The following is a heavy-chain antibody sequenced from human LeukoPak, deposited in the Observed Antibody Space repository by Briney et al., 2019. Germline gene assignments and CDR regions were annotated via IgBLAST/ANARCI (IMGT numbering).Heavy chain of an antibody. CDR1: GGSISSYY. D-gene: IGHD5-12*01. J-gene: IGHJ5*02. CDR2: IYYSGST. V-gene: IGHV4-59*12. CDR3: ARDSGYDWNWFDP. Sequence: PSETLSLTCTVSGGSISSYYWSWIRQPPGKGLEWIGYIYYSGSTNYNPSLKSRVTISVDTSKNQFSLKLSSVTAADTAVYYCARDSGYDWNWFDPWGQGTLVTVSS.